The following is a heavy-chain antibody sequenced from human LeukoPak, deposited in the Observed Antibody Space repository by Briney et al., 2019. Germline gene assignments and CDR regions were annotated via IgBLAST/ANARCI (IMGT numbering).Heavy chain of an antibody. CDR1: GYTFTSYG. CDR3: ARDLGYGDYPYYFDY. Sequence: ASVKVSCKASGYTFTSYGISWVRQAPGQGLEWMGWINTNTGNPTYAQGFTGRFVFSLDTSVSTAYLQISSLKAEDTAVYYCARDLGYGDYPYYFDYWGQGTLVTVSS. CDR2: INTNTGNP. V-gene: IGHV7-4-1*02. J-gene: IGHJ4*02. D-gene: IGHD4-17*01.